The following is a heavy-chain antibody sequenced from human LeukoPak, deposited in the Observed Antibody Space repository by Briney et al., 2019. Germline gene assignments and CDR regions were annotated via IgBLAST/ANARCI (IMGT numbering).Heavy chain of an antibody. V-gene: IGHV3-30*14. Sequence: GGSLRLSCAASGFTFSSHAMNWVRQAPGKGLEWVAVISYDGSNKYYVDSVKGRFTISRDNSKNTLYLQMNSLRAEDTAVYYCARITMSRFDPWGQGTLVTVS. J-gene: IGHJ5*02. CDR2: ISYDGSNK. CDR3: ARITMSRFDP. D-gene: IGHD3-10*02. CDR1: GFTFSSHA.